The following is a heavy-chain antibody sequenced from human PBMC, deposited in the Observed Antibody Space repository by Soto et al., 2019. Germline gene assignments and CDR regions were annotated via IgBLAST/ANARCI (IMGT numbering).Heavy chain of an antibody. D-gene: IGHD1-1*01. Sequence: ASVKVSCKASGYTFTGYYMHWGRQAPGQGLEWMGWINRNSGGTNYAQKFQGWVSMTTDTSMTTAYMELRRLRAEDTAAYYRAREALTTGPAGGMDLWGQGTTVTVFS. CDR3: AREALTTGPAGGMDL. V-gene: IGHV1-2*04. CDR1: GYTFTGYY. CDR2: INRNSGGT. J-gene: IGHJ6*02.